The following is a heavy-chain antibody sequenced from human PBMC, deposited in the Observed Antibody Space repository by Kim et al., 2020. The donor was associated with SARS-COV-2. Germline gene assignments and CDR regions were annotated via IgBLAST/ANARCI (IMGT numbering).Heavy chain of an antibody. V-gene: IGHV3-7*01. CDR1: GFTFSNYW. Sequence: GGSLRLSCAASGFTFSNYWMRWVRQAPGKGLEWVANIKQDGSEKYYVDSVKGRFTISRDNAKNSLHLQMNSLRAEDTAVYYCARGGTTDYWGQGTLVTVSS. CDR3: ARGGTTDY. J-gene: IGHJ4*02. CDR2: IKQDGSEK. D-gene: IGHD3-16*01.